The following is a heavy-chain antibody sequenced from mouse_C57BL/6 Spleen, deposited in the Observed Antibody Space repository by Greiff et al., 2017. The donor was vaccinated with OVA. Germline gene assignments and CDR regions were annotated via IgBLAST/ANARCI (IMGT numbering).Heavy chain of an antibody. V-gene: IGHV1-61*01. CDR1: GYTFTSYW. CDR3: AREGYYGSND. Sequence: VQLQQPGAELVRPGSSVKLSCKASGYTFTSYWMDWVKQRPGQGLEWIGNIYPSDSETHYNQKFKDKATLTVDKSSSTAYMQLSSLTSEDSAVYYCAREGYYGSNDWGQGTTLTVSS. D-gene: IGHD1-1*01. J-gene: IGHJ2*01. CDR2: IYPSDSET.